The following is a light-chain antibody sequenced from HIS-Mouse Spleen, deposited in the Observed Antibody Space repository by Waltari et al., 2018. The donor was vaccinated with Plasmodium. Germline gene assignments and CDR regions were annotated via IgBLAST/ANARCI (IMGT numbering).Light chain of an antibody. Sequence: DIQMTQSPSTLSASVGDRVTITCRASQSISSWFAWYQQKPGKAPKLLIYKASSLESGVPSRCSGSGSGTEFTLTISSLQPDDFATYYCQQYNSYLLTFGGGTKVEIK. J-gene: IGKJ4*01. CDR2: KAS. V-gene: IGKV1-5*03. CDR1: QSISSW. CDR3: QQYNSYLLT.